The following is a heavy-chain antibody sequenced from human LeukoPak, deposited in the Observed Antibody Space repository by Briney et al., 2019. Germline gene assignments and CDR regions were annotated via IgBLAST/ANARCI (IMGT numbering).Heavy chain of an antibody. Sequence: GESLKISCKGSGYSFTSYWIGWVRQMPGKGLEWMGIIYPGDSDTRYSPSFQGQVTISADKSISTAYLQWSSLKASDTAMYYCARHTGGGYSSSWYGWGYYYYYYMDVWGKGTTVTVSS. CDR3: ARHTGGGYSSSWYGWGYYYYYYMDV. V-gene: IGHV5-51*01. D-gene: IGHD6-13*01. CDR1: GYSFTSYW. J-gene: IGHJ6*03. CDR2: IYPGDSDT.